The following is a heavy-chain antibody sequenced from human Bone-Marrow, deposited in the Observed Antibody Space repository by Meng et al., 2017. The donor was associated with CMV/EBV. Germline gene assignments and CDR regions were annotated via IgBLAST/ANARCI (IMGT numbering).Heavy chain of an antibody. CDR2: ISYDGGNK. CDR1: GFTFSSYA. CDR3: AKDQVVVPAAAYYYYYGMDV. Sequence: GESLKISCAASGFTFSSYAMHWVRQAPGKGLEWVAVISYDGGNKYYADSVKGRFTISRDNSKNTLYLQMNSLRAEDTAVYYCAKDQVVVPAAAYYYYYGMDVWGQGTTVTVSS. J-gene: IGHJ6*02. V-gene: IGHV3-30-3*01. D-gene: IGHD2-2*01.